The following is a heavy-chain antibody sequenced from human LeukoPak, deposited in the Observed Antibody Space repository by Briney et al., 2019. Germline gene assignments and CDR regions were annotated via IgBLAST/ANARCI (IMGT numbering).Heavy chain of an antibody. CDR3: ARYDRSVGWFDP. CDR2: TYYRSKWYN. Sequence: ASRTLSLTCAISGDSVSSNSAAWNWIRQSPSRGLEWLGRTYYRSKWYNDYAVSVKSRITINPDTSMNQFSLQLNSVTPEDTAVYYCARYDRSVGWFDPWGQGTLVTVSS. J-gene: IGHJ5*02. D-gene: IGHD5/OR15-5a*01. V-gene: IGHV6-1*01. CDR1: GDSVSSNSAA.